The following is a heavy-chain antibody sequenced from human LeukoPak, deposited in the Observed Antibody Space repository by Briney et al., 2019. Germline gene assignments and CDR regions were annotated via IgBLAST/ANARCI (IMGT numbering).Heavy chain of an antibody. J-gene: IGHJ4*02. D-gene: IGHD1-14*01. CDR2: IYTDGSST. V-gene: IGHV3-74*01. CDR3: ARGASNRFDY. Sequence: PGGPLRLSCAASGLTFSSHWMHWVRQAPGKGLVWVSRIYTDGSSTNYADSVKGRFTISRDNAKNTLYLQMNSLRGEDTAVYYCARGASNRFDYWGQGTLVTVSS. CDR1: GLTFSSHW.